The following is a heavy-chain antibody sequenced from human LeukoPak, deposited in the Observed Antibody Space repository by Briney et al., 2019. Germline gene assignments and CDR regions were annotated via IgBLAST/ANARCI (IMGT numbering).Heavy chain of an antibody. CDR3: STLTSRGLSDS. J-gene: IGHJ4*02. CDR1: GFTFTNAW. D-gene: IGHD1-20*01. V-gene: IGHV3-15*07. CDR2: IKSKADGETI. Sequence: GGSLRLSCAASGFTFTNAWMNWVRQAPGKGLEWVGCIKSKADGETIDYAAPVKGRFTFSRDDSKNMLYLQMNSLKSEDTDVYYCSTLTSRGLSDSWGQGTLVTVSS.